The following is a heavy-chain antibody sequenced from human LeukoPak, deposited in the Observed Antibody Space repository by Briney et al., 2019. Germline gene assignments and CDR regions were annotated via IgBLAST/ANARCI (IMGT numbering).Heavy chain of an antibody. V-gene: IGHV4-59*12. CDR3: ARVTGSYYYYYYMDV. D-gene: IGHD3-10*01. CDR2: IFYSGST. Sequence: SETLSLTCNVSGGSISGYYWTWIRQPPGKGLEWIGYIFYSGSTNYNPSLKSRVTISLDTSKNQFSLKLNSVTAADTAVYYCARVTGSYYYYYYMDVWGKGTTVTISS. CDR1: GGSISGYY. J-gene: IGHJ6*03.